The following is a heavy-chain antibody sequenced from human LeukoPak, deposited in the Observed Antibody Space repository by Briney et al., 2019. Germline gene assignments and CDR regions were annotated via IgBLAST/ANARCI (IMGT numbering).Heavy chain of an antibody. CDR3: ARSTGYSSSWYGGSEYFQH. J-gene: IGHJ1*01. CDR2: INPNSGGT. V-gene: IGHV1-2*04. D-gene: IGHD6-13*01. Sequence: ASVKVSCKASGYTFTGYYMHWVRQAPGQGLEWMGWINPNSGGTNYAQKFQGWVTTTRDTSISTAYMELSRLRSDDTAVYYCARSTGYSSSWYGGSEYFQHWGQGTLVTVSS. CDR1: GYTFTGYY.